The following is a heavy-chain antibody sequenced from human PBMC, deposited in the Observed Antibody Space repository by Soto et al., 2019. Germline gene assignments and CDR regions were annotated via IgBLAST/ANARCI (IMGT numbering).Heavy chain of an antibody. CDR3: ASAYYGVLYY. CDR2: INPSGGST. J-gene: IGHJ4*02. Sequence: ASVKVPCKASGYTFTSHSLHWVRQAPGQGLEWMGIINPSGGSTSYAQKFQGRERMTREMPTSRVCVGIRSLNSEPTAGYYCASAYYGVLYYWGQGTLVTVSS. V-gene: IGHV1-46*01. CDR1: GYTFTSHS. D-gene: IGHD4-17*01.